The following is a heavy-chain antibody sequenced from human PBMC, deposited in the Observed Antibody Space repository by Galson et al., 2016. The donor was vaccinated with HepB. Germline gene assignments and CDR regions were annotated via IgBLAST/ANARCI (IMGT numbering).Heavy chain of an antibody. CDR1: GFSFSHFW. D-gene: IGHD2-2*02. J-gene: IGHJ4*02. V-gene: IGHV3-7*01. CDR2: INQDGSED. Sequence: SLRLSCAASGFSFSHFWMGWVRQAPGKGLVWVANINQDGSEDYYVDSVKGRFTISRDNAKNSLYLEMHSLRAEDTALYYCAREYCSSPSCYMIDYFDSWGQGTLVTVSS. CDR3: AREYCSSPSCYMIDYFDS.